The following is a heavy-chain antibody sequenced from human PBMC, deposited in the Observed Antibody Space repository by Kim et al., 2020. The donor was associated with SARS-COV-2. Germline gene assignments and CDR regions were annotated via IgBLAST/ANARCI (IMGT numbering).Heavy chain of an antibody. CDR1: GFTFSSYD. J-gene: IGHJ6*02. V-gene: IGHV3-48*03. Sequence: GGSLRLSCAASGFTFSSYDINWVRQAPGKGLEWVSYISSSGSAIYYADSVKGRFTISRDNAKNSLYLQMNSLRAEDTAVYYCAREGVTTVTYFYGMDVWGQGTTVTVSS. CDR2: ISSSGSAI. CDR3: AREGVTTVTYFYGMDV. D-gene: IGHD4-4*01.